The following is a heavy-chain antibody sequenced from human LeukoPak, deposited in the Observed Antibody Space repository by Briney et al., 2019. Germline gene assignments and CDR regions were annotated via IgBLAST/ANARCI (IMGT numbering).Heavy chain of an antibody. CDR1: GFSISDYY. V-gene: IGHV3-11*05. Sequence: GGSLRLSCDASGFSISDYYMSWIRQSPGKGLEWISYITSGSGSTKYADSVKGRFTISRDKAKNSVALQLNSLRAEDTAVYYCTKERRGSYYAFESWGQGTLVTVSS. J-gene: IGHJ4*02. CDR3: TKERRGSYYAFES. CDR2: ITSGSGST. D-gene: IGHD3-22*01.